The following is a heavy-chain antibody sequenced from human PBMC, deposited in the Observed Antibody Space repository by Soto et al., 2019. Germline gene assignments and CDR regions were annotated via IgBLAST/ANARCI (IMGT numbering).Heavy chain of an antibody. Sequence: EVQLVESGGGLVQPGGSLRLSCAASEFTFTNYWMHWVRQAPGEGLVWVSRISSSGSSTNYADSVKGRITISRDNAKNMVYLQMISLRAEDTAVYYCARGVRLAYYMDVWGKGTTVTVSS. D-gene: IGHD4-17*01. J-gene: IGHJ6*03. CDR1: EFTFTNYW. CDR2: ISSSGSST. CDR3: ARGVRLAYYMDV. V-gene: IGHV3-74*01.